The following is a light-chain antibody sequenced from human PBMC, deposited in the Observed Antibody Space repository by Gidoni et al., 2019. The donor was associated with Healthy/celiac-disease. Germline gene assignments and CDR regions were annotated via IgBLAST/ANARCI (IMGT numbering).Light chain of an antibody. CDR2: AAS. J-gene: IGKJ3*01. CDR1: QGISSY. CDR3: QQLNSYAFT. Sequence: DIQLTQSPSFLSASVGDRVTIPCRASQGISSYLAWYQHKPGKAPKLLIYAASTLQSGVQSRFSGSGSGTEFTLTISSLQPEDFATYYCQQLNSYAFTFGPGTKVDIK. V-gene: IGKV1-9*01.